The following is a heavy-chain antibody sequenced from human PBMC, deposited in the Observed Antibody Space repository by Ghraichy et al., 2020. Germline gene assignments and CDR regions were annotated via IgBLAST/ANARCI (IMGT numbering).Heavy chain of an antibody. CDR2: ISSSGSTI. J-gene: IGHJ4*02. Sequence: GGSLRLTCAASGFTFSDYYMSWIRQAPGKGLEWISYISSSGSTIYYADSVKGRFTISRDNAKNSLYLQMNSLRAEDTAVYYCARHGMATTYDYWGQGTLVTVSS. CDR1: GFTFSDYY. V-gene: IGHV3-11*01. CDR3: ARHGMATTYDY. D-gene: IGHD5-24*01.